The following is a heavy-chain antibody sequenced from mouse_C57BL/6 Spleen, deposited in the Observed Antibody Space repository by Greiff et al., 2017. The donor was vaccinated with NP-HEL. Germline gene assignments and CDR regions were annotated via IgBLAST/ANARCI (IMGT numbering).Heavy chain of an antibody. J-gene: IGHJ2*01. Sequence: QVQLQQSGAELVRPGSSVKLSCKASGYTFTSYWMDWVKQRPGQGLEWIGNIYPSDSETHYNQKFKDKATLTVDKSSSTAYMQLSSLTSEDSAVYYCARNVGYYCDYWGQGTTLTVSS. CDR2: IYPSDSET. CDR1: GYTFTSYW. V-gene: IGHV1-61*01. D-gene: IGHD2-3*01. CDR3: ARNVGYYCDY.